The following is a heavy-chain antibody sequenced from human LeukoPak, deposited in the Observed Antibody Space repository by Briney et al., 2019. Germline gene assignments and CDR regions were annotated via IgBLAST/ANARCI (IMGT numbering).Heavy chain of an antibody. J-gene: IGHJ4*02. Sequence: GGSLRLSCAASGFTFSSYAMSWVRQAPGKGLEWVSAISGSGGSTYYADPVKGRFTISRDNSKNTLYLQMNSLRAEDTAVYYCAKDGVERWLHPLDYWGQGTLVTVSS. D-gene: IGHD5-24*01. CDR2: ISGSGGST. CDR1: GFTFSSYA. CDR3: AKDGVERWLHPLDY. V-gene: IGHV3-23*01.